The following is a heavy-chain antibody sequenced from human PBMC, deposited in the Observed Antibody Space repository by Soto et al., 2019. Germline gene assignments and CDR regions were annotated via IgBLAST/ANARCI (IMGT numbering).Heavy chain of an antibody. V-gene: IGHV4-30-4*01. Sequence: SETLSLTCTVSGCSISSGDYYWSWIRQPPGKGLEWIGYIYYSGSTYYNPSLKSRVTISVDTSKNQFSLKLSSVTAADTAVYYCARLATGVFDYWGQGTLVTVSS. CDR3: ARLATGVFDY. CDR1: GCSISSGDYY. CDR2: IYYSGST. D-gene: IGHD3-10*01. J-gene: IGHJ4*02.